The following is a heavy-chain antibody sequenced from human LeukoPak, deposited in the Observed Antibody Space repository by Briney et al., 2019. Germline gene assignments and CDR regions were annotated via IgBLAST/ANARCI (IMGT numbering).Heavy chain of an antibody. CDR3: ARDQVFDYREMATIFDY. D-gene: IGHD5-24*01. J-gene: IGHJ4*02. CDR2: ISYDGTNK. V-gene: IGHV3-30-3*01. Sequence: GGSLRLSCAASGFTFSSYAMHWVRQAPGKGLEWVAVISYDGTNKYYADSVKGRFTISRDNSKNTLYLQMNSLRAEDTAVYYCARDQVFDYREMATIFDYWGQGTLVTVSS. CDR1: GFTFSSYA.